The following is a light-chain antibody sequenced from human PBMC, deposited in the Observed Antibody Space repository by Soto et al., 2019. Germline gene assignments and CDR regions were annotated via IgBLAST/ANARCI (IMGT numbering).Light chain of an antibody. CDR1: SYNVGSNY. J-gene: IGLJ2*01. Sequence: QSVLTQPPSVSAAPGQKVTISCSGSSYNVGSNYVSWYQQLPGTAPKLLIYDNGKRPSGIPDRFSGSQSGTSATLGITGLQTGDEADYYCGTWDNSLSAVFGGGTKLTVL. CDR3: GTWDNSLSAV. CDR2: DNG. V-gene: IGLV1-51*01.